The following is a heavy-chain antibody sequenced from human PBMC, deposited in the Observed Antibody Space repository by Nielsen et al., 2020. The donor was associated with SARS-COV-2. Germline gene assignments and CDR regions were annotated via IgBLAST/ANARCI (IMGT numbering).Heavy chain of an antibody. CDR3: AVQDYYDSSGYSIDY. Sequence: GESLKISCKGSGYRFTSYWISWVRQMPGKGLEWMGRIDPSDSYTKYSPSFQGHVTISADKSISTAYLQWSSLKASDTAMYYCAVQDYYDSSGYSIDYWGQGTLVTVSS. V-gene: IGHV5-10-1*01. CDR2: IDPSDSYT. D-gene: IGHD3-22*01. J-gene: IGHJ4*02. CDR1: GYRFTSYW.